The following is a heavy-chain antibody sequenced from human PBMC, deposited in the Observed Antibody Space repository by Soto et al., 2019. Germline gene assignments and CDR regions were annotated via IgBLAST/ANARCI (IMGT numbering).Heavy chain of an antibody. Sequence: PVGSLRLSCAASGFAFSTYGMHWVRQAPGKGLEWVALISYDGGDIYYADSVKGRFTISRDNSKHTLSLQMDSLRVEDTAVYYCAKDFGAWSDSWGQGTLVTVSS. V-gene: IGHV3-30*18. J-gene: IGHJ5*01. CDR3: AKDFGAWSDS. D-gene: IGHD3-10*01. CDR1: GFAFSTYG. CDR2: ISYDGGDI.